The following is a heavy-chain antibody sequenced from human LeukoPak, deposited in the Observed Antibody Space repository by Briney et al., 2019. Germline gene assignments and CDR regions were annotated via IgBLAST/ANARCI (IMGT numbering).Heavy chain of an antibody. CDR1: GGTFSSYA. D-gene: IGHD2-2*01. V-gene: IGHV1-69*13. CDR3: ARGLRYCSSTSCYLNI. J-gene: IGHJ3*02. Sequence: GASVKVSCKASGGTFSSYAISWVRQAPGQGLEWMGGIIPIFGTANHAQKFQGRVTITADESTSTAYMELSSLRSEDTAVYYCARGLRYCSSTSCYLNIWGQGTMVTVSS. CDR2: IIPIFGTA.